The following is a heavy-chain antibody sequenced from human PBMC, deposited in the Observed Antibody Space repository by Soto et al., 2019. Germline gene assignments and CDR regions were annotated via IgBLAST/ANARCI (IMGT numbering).Heavy chain of an antibody. V-gene: IGHV4-59*01. D-gene: IGHD3-10*01. Sequence: SETLSLTCTVSGGSISSYYWSWVRQPPGKGLEWIGYIYYSGSTNYNPSLKSRVTISVDTSKNQFSLKLSSVTAADTAVYYCARQVRGVIKAWGQGTLVTVSS. J-gene: IGHJ4*02. CDR1: GGSISSYY. CDR2: IYYSGST. CDR3: ARQVRGVIKA.